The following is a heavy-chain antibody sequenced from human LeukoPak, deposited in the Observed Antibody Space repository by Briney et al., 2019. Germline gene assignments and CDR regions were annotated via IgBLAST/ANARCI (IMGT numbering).Heavy chain of an antibody. CDR3: ARLNYYDSSGYYVPNAFDI. CDR2: IYYSGST. Sequence: PSQTLSLTCTVSGGSISGGTYYWSWIRQPPGKGLEWIGYIYYSGSTNYNPSLKSRVTISVDTSKNQFSLKLSSVTAADTAVYYCARLNYYDSSGYYVPNAFDIWGQGTMVTVSS. V-gene: IGHV4-61*01. D-gene: IGHD3-22*01. J-gene: IGHJ3*02. CDR1: GGSISGGTYY.